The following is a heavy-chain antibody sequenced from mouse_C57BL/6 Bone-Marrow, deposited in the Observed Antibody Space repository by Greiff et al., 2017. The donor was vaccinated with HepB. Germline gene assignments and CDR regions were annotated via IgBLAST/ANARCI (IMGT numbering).Heavy chain of an antibody. D-gene: IGHD2-2*01. CDR1: EYEFPSHD. CDR3: ARKKSDYGYDWFAY. Sequence: EVMLVESGGGLVQPGESLKLSCESNEYEFPSHDMSWVRKTPEKRLELVAAINSDGGSTYYPDTMERRVILYRDNTKKTLYLQMSSLMSEDTALYYCARKKSDYGYDWFAYWGQGTLVTVSA. V-gene: IGHV5-2*01. CDR2: INSDGGST. J-gene: IGHJ3*01.